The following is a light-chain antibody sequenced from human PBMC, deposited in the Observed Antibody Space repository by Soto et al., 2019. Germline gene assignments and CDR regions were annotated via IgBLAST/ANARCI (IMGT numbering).Light chain of an antibody. V-gene: IGLV4-60*02. Sequence: QSVLTQSSSASTSLESSVKLTCTLNSGHSSYIIAWHQQQPGKAPRYLMKLEGSGSYNKGSGVPDRFSGSSSGADRYLTISNLQFEDEADYYCETWDSNTWVFGGGTKLTVL. CDR2: LEGSGSY. CDR1: SGHSSYI. CDR3: ETWDSNTWV. J-gene: IGLJ3*02.